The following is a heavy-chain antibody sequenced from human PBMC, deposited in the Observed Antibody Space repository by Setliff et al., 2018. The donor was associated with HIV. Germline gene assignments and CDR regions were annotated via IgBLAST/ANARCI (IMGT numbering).Heavy chain of an antibody. CDR1: GYTFTASN. V-gene: IGHV1-8*02. CDR3: ARGGRRSYYYYFHMDV. J-gene: IGHJ6*03. CDR2: MNPDNGKT. Sequence: ASVKVSCKTSGYTFTASNVHWVRQAPGQGPEWMGWMNPDNGKTGYAQTFQGRVTMTKDTSTSTAYMELRGLRSEDTAVYYCARGGRRSYYYYFHMDVWGKGTTVTVSS.